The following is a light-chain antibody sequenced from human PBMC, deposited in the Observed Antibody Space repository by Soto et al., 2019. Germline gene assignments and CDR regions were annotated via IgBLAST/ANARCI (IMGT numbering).Light chain of an antibody. V-gene: IGKV1-33*01. CDR1: QDISNY. J-gene: IGKJ3*01. Sequence: DIQMTQSPSSMAASEGYRVTITCQASQDISNYLNWYQQKPGKAPKLLIYDASNLETGVPSRFSGSGSGTDFTFTISSLQPEDIATYYCQQYDNLPPFFGPGTKVDIK. CDR2: DAS. CDR3: QQYDNLPPF.